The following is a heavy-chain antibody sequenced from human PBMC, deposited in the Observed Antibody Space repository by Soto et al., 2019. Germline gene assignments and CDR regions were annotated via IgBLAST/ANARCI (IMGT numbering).Heavy chain of an antibody. V-gene: IGHV4-30-4*01. J-gene: IGHJ4*02. CDR3: ARVGGFGATTIDY. D-gene: IGHD3-10*01. Sequence: PSETLSLTCTVSGGSISSGYYYWSWIRQHPGKGLEWIGYIYNSGSTYYNPSLKSRVTISVDSSKNQFSLKLSSVTAADTAVYYCARVGGFGATTIDYWGQGTLVTVSS. CDR1: GGSISSGYYY. CDR2: IYNSGST.